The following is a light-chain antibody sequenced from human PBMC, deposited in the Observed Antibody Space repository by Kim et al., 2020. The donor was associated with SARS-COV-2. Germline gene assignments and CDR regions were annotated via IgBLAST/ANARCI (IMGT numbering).Light chain of an antibody. CDR2: YDS. J-gene: IGLJ2*01. CDR3: QVWDSSSDHVV. Sequence: GKTARITCGGNNSGSKSVHWYQQKPGQAPVLVIYYDSDRPSGIPERFSGSNSGNTATLTISRVEAGDEADYYCQVWDSSSDHVVFGGGTQLTVL. CDR1: NSGSKS. V-gene: IGLV3-21*04.